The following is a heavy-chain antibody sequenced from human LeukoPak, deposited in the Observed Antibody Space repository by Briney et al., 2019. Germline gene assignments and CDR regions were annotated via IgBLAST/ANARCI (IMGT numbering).Heavy chain of an antibody. Sequence: PGGSLRLSCAASGFTFNDYYMTWIRQAPGTGLEWLSSITSSGDTIYYADSVKGRFTISRDNAKNSLFLQMNSLRDEDTAVYYCARGVRGYRRGSRFDYWGQGILVTVSS. CDR3: ARGVRGYRRGSRFDY. CDR2: ITSSGDTI. V-gene: IGHV3-11*04. J-gene: IGHJ4*02. CDR1: GFTFNDYY. D-gene: IGHD5-18*01.